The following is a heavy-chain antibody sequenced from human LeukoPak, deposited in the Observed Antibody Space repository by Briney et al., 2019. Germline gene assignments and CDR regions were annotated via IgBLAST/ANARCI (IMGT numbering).Heavy chain of an antibody. D-gene: IGHD2-15*01. V-gene: IGHV5-51*01. CDR2: IYPGDSDT. J-gene: IGHJ2*01. CDR3: ARRRGLSVWYFDL. CDR1: GYSFTSYW. Sequence: GESLKISCKGSGYSFTSYWVGRVRQMPGKGLECMGIIYPGDSDTRYSPSFQGQVTISADKSISTAYLQWSSLKASDTAMYYCARRRGLSVWYFDLWGRGTLVTVSS.